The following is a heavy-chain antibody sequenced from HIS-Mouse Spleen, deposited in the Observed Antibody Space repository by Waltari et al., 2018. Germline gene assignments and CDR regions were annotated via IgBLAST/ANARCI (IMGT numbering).Heavy chain of an antibody. CDR1: GVTFSSYA. CDR3: AGGPVGSPILDY. CDR2: ISYDGSNK. V-gene: IGHV3-30-3*01. J-gene: IGHJ4*02. Sequence: QVQLVESGGGVGQPGRSLRLACAASGVTFSSYALPWVRQAPGKGLGWVAVISYDGSNKYYADSVKGRFTISRDNSKNTLYLQMNSLRAEDTAVYYCAGGPVGSPILDYWGQGTLVTVSS. D-gene: IGHD1-26*01.